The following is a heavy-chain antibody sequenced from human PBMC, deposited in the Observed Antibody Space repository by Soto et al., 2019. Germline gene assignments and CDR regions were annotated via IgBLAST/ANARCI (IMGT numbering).Heavy chain of an antibody. CDR3: ARDGGYCSGGSCYPAEYFQH. D-gene: IGHD2-15*01. V-gene: IGHV4-59*01. Sequence: KTSETLSLTCTVSGGSISSYYWSWIRQPPGKGLEWIGYIYYSGSTNYNPSLKSRVTISVDTSKNQFSLKLSSVTAADTAVYYCARDGGYCSGGSCYPAEYFQHWGQGTLVTAPQ. CDR1: GGSISSYY. J-gene: IGHJ1*01. CDR2: IYYSGST.